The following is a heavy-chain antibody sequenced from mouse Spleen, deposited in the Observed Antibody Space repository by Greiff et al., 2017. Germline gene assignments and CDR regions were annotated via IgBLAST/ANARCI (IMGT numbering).Heavy chain of an antibody. CDR1: GFTFSDYY. CDR2: INYDGSST. CDR3: ARAHYYGSSPNYYAMDY. Sequence: EVKLVESEGGLVQPGSSMKLSCTASGFTFSDYYMAWVRQVPEKGLEWVANINYDGSSTYYLDSLKSRFIISRDNAKNILYLQMSSLKSEDTATYYCARAHYYGSSPNYYAMDYWGQGTSVTVSS. V-gene: IGHV5-16*01. D-gene: IGHD1-1*01. J-gene: IGHJ4*01.